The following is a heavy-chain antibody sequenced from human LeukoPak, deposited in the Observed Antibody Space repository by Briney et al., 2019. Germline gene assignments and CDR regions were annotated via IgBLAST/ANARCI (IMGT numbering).Heavy chain of an antibody. CDR2: INPNGGST. Sequence: ASVKVSCKASGYTFTSYYMHWVRQAPGQGLEWMGIINPNGGSTSYAQKFQGRVTMTRDMSTSTVYMEMSSLRSEDTAVYYWARDGSYFDYWGQGTPVTVSS. V-gene: IGHV1-46*01. J-gene: IGHJ4*02. CDR1: GYTFTSYY. CDR3: ARDGSYFDY.